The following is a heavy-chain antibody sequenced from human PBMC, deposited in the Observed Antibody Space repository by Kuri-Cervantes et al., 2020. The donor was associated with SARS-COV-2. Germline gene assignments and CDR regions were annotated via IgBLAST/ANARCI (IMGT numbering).Heavy chain of an antibody. Sequence: LRLSCAVYGGSLNNFYWSWIRQSPGKGPEWIGELDHSGKANYNPSLKSRVTISVDKSKNQFSLKVTSMAAADTAVYYCARASTSVYGVLIALFSSNAFDVWGQGTMVTVSS. CDR1: GGSLNNFY. J-gene: IGHJ3*01. CDR2: LDHSGKA. D-gene: IGHD3-3*01. V-gene: IGHV4-34*01. CDR3: ARASTSVYGVLIALFSSNAFDV.